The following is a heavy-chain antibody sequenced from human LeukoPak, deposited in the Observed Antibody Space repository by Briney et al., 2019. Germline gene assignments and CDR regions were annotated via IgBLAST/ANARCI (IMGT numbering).Heavy chain of an antibody. Sequence: GGSLRLSCVASGLTLRSYGLNWVRQAPGKGLEWVSSISSSSSYIYYADSVKGRFTISRDNAKNSLYLQMNSLRVEDTAVYYCARDYKYAFDNWGQGTLVTVSS. D-gene: IGHD5-24*01. CDR1: GLTLRSYG. J-gene: IGHJ4*02. CDR2: ISSSSSYI. V-gene: IGHV3-21*01. CDR3: ARDYKYAFDN.